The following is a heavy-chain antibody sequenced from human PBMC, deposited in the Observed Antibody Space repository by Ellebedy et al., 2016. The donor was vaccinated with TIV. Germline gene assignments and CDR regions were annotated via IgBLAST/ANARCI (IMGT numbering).Heavy chain of an antibody. V-gene: IGHV4-59*01. J-gene: IGHJ3*02. CDR3: ARVVWQLPVSYAFDI. CDR2: ISYSGST. D-gene: IGHD2-15*01. Sequence: MPSETLSLTCTVSDGSISNYYWRWIRQRPGKGLEWIGYISYSGSTNYNPSLQSRVTISVDTPKNQFSLKLTSVTAADTAVYYCARVVWQLPVSYAFDIWGQGTMVTVSS. CDR1: DGSISNYY.